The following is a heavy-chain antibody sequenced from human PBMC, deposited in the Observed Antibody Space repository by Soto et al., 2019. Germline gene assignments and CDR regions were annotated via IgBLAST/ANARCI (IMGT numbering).Heavy chain of an antibody. CDR1: GFTFSSYG. Sequence: QVQLVESGGGVVQPGRSLRLSCAASGFTFSSYGMHWVRQAPGKGLEWVAVIWYDGSNKYYADSVKGRFTISRDNSKNTLYLQMNSLRAEDTAVYYCAREAGGMDVWGQGTTVTVSS. J-gene: IGHJ6*02. CDR3: AREAGGMDV. CDR2: IWYDGSNK. V-gene: IGHV3-33*01.